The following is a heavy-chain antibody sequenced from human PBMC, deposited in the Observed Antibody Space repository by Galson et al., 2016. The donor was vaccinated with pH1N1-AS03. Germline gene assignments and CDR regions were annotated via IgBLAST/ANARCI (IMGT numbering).Heavy chain of an antibody. Sequence: SLRLSCAASGFTFNSYAMQWVRQAPGKGLGWVAAISYDGINKYYRDSVKGRFTVSRDNSKNTLNLQMNSLRPEDTAVYYCAKDGELELIGSGINWFDPWGQGTLVTVSS. CDR2: ISYDGINK. V-gene: IGHV3-30*18. J-gene: IGHJ5*02. CDR1: GFTFNSYA. CDR3: AKDGELELIGSGINWFDP. D-gene: IGHD1-7*01.